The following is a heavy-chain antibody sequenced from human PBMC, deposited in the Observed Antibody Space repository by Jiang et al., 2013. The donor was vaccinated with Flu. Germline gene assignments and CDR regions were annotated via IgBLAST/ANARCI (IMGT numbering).Heavy chain of an antibody. J-gene: IGHJ6*02. CDR1: SYG. D-gene: IGHD6-19*01. CDR2: ISAYNGNT. CDR3: ARGGSSGWRGAGMDV. Sequence: SYGISWVRQAPGQGLEWMGWISAYNGNTNYAQKLQGRVTMTTDTSTSTAYMELRSLRSDDTAVYYCARGGSSGWRGAGMDVWGQGTTVTVPS. V-gene: IGHV1-18*01.